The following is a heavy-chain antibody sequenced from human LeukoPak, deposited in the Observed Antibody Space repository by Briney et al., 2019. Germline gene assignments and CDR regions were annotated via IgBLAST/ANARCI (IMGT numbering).Heavy chain of an antibody. D-gene: IGHD3-3*02. CDR3: AKAHFWSGYSLPVAFDI. CDR2: IYYSGST. CDR1: GGSISSGGYY. Sequence: SETLSLTCTVSGGSISSGGYYWSWIRQHPGKGLEWIGYIYYSGSTYYNPSLKSRVTISVDTSKNQFSLKPSSVTAADTAVYYCAKAHFWSGYSLPVAFDIWGQGTMVTVSS. V-gene: IGHV4-31*03. J-gene: IGHJ3*02.